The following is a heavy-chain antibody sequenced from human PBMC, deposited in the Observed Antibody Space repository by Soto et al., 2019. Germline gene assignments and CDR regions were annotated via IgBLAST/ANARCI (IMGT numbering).Heavy chain of an antibody. J-gene: IGHJ6*02. CDR2: IWYDGSNK. Sequence: WPLRLSCASSGFTFSSYGMHWVRQATRKGLEWVAVIWYDGSNKYYADSVKGRFTISRDNSKNTLYMQMNSLRAEDTAVYYCASTPRPQARPYYYYYGMDVWGQGTTVTVYS. CDR3: ASTPRPQARPYYYYYGMDV. CDR1: GFTFSSYG. V-gene: IGHV3-33*01. D-gene: IGHD2-15*01.